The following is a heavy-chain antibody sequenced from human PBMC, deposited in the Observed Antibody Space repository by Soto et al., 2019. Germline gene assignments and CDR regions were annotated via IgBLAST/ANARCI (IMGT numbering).Heavy chain of an antibody. CDR2: IYYSGST. CDR3: ARSSVVVVAAPLYYFDY. V-gene: IGHV4-39*01. J-gene: IGHJ4*02. CDR1: GGSISSSSYY. D-gene: IGHD2-15*01. Sequence: SETLSLTCTVSGGSISSSSYYWGWIRQPPGKGLEWIGSIYYSGSTYYNPSLKSRVTISVDTSKNQFSLKLSSVTAADTAVYYCARSSVVVVAAPLYYFDYWGQGTLVTVSS.